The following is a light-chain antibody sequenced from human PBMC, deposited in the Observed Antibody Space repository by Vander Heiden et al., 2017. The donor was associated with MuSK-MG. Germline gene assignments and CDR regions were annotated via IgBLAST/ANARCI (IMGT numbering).Light chain of an antibody. J-gene: IGKJ2*01. Sequence: EIVLTPSPGTLSLSPGARATLPCRASQSTTRNYLVWYRQKAGQAPRRLIDGACRRDTGNPDGFSGSGSGTGFTLTISRLGPEDFAVYSGQHYGDLPGVGQGTKLEIK. V-gene: IGKV3-20*01. CDR1: QSTTRNY. CDR3: QHYGDLPG. CDR2: GAC.